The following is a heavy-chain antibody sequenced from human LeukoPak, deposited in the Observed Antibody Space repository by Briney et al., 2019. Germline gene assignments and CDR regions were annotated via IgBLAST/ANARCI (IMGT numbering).Heavy chain of an antibody. CDR3: AKDRYYDPYYFDY. J-gene: IGHJ4*02. V-gene: IGHV3-9*01. CDR2: ISWNSGSI. Sequence: GGSLRLSCAASGFTFDDYAMHWVRQAPGKGLEWVSGISWNSGSIGYADSVKGRFTISRDNAKNSTYLQMNSLRAEDTALYYCAKDRYYDPYYFDYWGQGTLVTVSS. D-gene: IGHD3-22*01. CDR1: GFTFDDYA.